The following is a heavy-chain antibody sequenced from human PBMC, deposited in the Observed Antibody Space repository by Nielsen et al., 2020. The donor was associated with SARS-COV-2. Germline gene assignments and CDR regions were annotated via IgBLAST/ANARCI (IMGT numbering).Heavy chain of an antibody. CDR2: ISYDGSNK. V-gene: IGHV3-30-3*01. CDR3: AKVAAAGPDY. J-gene: IGHJ4*02. D-gene: IGHD6-13*01. CDR1: GFTFSSYA. Sequence: GESLKISCAASGFTFSSYAMHWVRQAPGKGLEWVAVISYDGSNKYYADSVKGRFTISRDNSKNTLYLQMNSLRAEDTALYYCAKVAAAGPDYWGQGTLVTVSS.